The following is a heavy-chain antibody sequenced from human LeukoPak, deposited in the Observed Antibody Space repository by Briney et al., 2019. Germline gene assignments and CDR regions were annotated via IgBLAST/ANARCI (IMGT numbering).Heavy chain of an antibody. CDR2: ISGSGGST. V-gene: IGHV3-23*01. J-gene: IGHJ4*02. Sequence: GGSLRLPCAASGFTFSSYAMSWVRQAPGKGLEWVSAISGSGGSTYYADSVKGQFTISRDNSKNTLHLQMNSVRAEDTAVYYCAGRNTVTTGGIDYWGQGTLVTVSS. CDR1: GFTFSSYA. D-gene: IGHD4-17*01. CDR3: AGRNTVTTGGIDY.